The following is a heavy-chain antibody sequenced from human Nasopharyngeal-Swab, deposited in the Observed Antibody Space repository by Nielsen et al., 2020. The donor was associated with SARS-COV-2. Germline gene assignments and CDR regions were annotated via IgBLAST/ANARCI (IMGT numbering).Heavy chain of an antibody. D-gene: IGHD3-9*01. CDR2: ISSSSSYT. V-gene: IGHV3-11*06. J-gene: IGHJ6*02. Sequence: GGSLRLSCAASGFTFSDYYMSWIRQAPGKGLEWVSYISSSSSYTNYADSVKGRFTISRDNAKNSLYLQMNSLRAEDTAVYYCARVSPPLLTGPYYYYGMDVWGQGTTVTASS. CDR3: ARVSPPLLTGPYYYYGMDV. CDR1: GFTFSDYY.